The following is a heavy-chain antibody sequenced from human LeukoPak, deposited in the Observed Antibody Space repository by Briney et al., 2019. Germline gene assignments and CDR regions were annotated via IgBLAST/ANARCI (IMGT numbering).Heavy chain of an antibody. V-gene: IGHV1-2*02. CDR3: ARASPTVTTPFRY. D-gene: IGHD4-17*01. Sequence: ASVKVSCKASGYTFTGYYMHWVRQAPGQGLEWMGWINPNSGGTNYAQKFQGRVTMTRDTSISTAYMELSRLRSDDTAVYYCARASPTVTTPFRYWGQGTLVTVSS. J-gene: IGHJ4*02. CDR2: INPNSGGT. CDR1: GYTFTGYY.